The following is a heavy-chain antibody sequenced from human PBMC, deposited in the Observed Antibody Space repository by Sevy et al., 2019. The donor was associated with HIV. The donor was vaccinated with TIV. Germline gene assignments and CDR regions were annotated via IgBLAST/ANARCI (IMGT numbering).Heavy chain of an antibody. V-gene: IGHV3-66*01. Sequence: GGSLRLSCAASTFSVTDNYMSWVRQAPGKGLEWVSTIYSGGSTFYADSVKGRFTISRDNSKNTLYLQMNSQRAEDTAVYYCARDRYYDASGYYYYYYGLDVWGQGTTVTVSS. CDR1: TFSVTDNY. CDR2: IYSGGST. J-gene: IGHJ6*02. CDR3: ARDRYYDASGYYYYYYGLDV. D-gene: IGHD3-22*01.